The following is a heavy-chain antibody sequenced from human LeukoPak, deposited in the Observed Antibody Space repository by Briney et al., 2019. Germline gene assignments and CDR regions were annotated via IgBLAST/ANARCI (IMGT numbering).Heavy chain of an antibody. CDR3: AESHGSGLVYI. V-gene: IGHV4-39*07. D-gene: IGHD3-10*01. CDR2: IFYSEST. J-gene: IGHJ3*02. Sequence: SQTLSLTCTVAGGSLSTSNYYWGWIRDPPGKGREWIGNIFYSESTHYSSSLSSRVTMSLDSSRNHFSLELNSLTALQTPAYYWAESHGSGLVYIWGQGTMVTVSS. CDR1: GGSLSTSNYY.